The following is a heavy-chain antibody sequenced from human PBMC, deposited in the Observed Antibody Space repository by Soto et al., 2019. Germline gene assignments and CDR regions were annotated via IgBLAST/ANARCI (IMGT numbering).Heavy chain of an antibody. J-gene: IGHJ4*02. CDR1: GFTFSRQA. CDR3: ATGFLGLCTGGNCPLDY. Sequence: QVQLVESGGGVVQPERSLRLSCAASGFTFSRQAMHWVRQAPGRGLEWVAVIWYHGIDKYYADSVKGRFTISRDNSKNTVSLQMNSLRGEDTAVYYCATGFLGLCTGGNCPLDYWCQGTLVTVSS. V-gene: IGHV3-33*01. CDR2: IWYHGIDK. D-gene: IGHD2-15*01.